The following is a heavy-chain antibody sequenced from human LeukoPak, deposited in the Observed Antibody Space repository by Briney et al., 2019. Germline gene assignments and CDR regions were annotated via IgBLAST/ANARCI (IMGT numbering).Heavy chain of an antibody. D-gene: IGHD2-15*01. CDR2: IGATGTNT. CDR3: VKDPGGGYCSGGSCSY. V-gene: IGHV3-23*01. CDR1: GFTFSSDA. J-gene: IGHJ4*02. Sequence: GGSLRLSCAASGFTFSSDAMSWVRQAPGKGLEWVSGIGATGTNTFYADSVKGRFTISRDNSKSTVYLQMNSLRAEDTAIYYCVKDPGGGYCSGGSCSYWGQGTLVTVSS.